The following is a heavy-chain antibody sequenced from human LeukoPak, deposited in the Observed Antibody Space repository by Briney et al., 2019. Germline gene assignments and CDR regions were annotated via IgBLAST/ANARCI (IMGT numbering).Heavy chain of an antibody. J-gene: IGHJ4*02. CDR3: ADDFVD. D-gene: IGHD2-21*02. V-gene: IGHV4-4*07. Sequence: SETLSLTCSVSGGSVSSYYWTWMRQPAGKGLEWIGRIYPSGTTHYNPSLKSRVTMSVDTSKSQFSLKLSSVTAADTAVYYCADDFVDWGQGTLVTVSS. CDR2: IYPSGTT. CDR1: GGSVSSYY.